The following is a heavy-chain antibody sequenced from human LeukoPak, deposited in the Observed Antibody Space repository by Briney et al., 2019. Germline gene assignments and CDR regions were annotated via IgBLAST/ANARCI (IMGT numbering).Heavy chain of an antibody. V-gene: IGHV3-11*03. CDR1: EFTFSDYY. Sequence: GGPLGFSCAAPEFTFSDYYRNWTPQAPGKGLGWVSYISSTSSYTNYADSVKGRFTISRDNAKNSLHLQMNSLRAEDTAVYYCARSYGWLPGGMWGQGTLVTVSS. CDR3: ARSYGWLPGGM. J-gene: IGHJ4*02. CDR2: ISSTSSYT. D-gene: IGHD5-12*01.